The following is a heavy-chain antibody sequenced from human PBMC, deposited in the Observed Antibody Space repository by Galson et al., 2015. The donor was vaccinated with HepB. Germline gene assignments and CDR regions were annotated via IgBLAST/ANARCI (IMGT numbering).Heavy chain of an antibody. Sequence: SLRLSCAASGFTFSSYAMSWVRQAPGKGLEWVSSISGSGGSTYYADSVKGRFTISRDNSKNTLYLQMNSLRAEDTAIYYCAREERYYYDSSGYHRAFDIWGQGTMVTVSS. CDR1: GFTFSSYA. CDR2: ISGSGGST. J-gene: IGHJ3*02. V-gene: IGHV3-23*01. CDR3: AREERYYYDSSGYHRAFDI. D-gene: IGHD3-22*01.